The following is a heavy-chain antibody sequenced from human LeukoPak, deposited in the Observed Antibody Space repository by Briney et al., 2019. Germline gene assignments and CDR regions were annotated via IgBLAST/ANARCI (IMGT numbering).Heavy chain of an antibody. V-gene: IGHV3-7*01. D-gene: IGHD3-10*01. CDR2: IKQDGSER. J-gene: IGHJ4*02. Sequence: GGSLRLSCAASGFTFSNYWMSWVRQSPGKGLEWMANIKQDGSERNYVDSVKGRFAISRDNAKNSLYLQMNSLRAEDTAVYYCARDHYGSGNYYSFFDYWGQGTLVTVSS. CDR1: GFTFSNYW. CDR3: ARDHYGSGNYYSFFDY.